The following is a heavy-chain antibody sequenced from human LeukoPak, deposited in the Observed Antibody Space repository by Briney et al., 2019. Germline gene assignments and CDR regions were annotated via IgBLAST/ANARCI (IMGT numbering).Heavy chain of an antibody. CDR1: GFTFDDYA. V-gene: IGHV3-9*01. J-gene: IGHJ4*02. Sequence: PGGSLRLSCAASGFTFDDYAMHWVRQAPGKGLEWVSGISWNSGSIGYADSVKGRFTISRDNAKNSLYLQMNSLRAEDTALYYCAKETPEAVAGCFDYWGQGTLVTVSS. D-gene: IGHD6-13*01. CDR3: AKETPEAVAGCFDY. CDR2: ISWNSGSI.